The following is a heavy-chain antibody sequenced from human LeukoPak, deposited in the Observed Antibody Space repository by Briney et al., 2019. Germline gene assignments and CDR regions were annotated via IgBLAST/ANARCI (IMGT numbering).Heavy chain of an antibody. J-gene: IGHJ5*02. V-gene: IGHV3-30*14. CDR3: ASRATVTTDRFWFDP. Sequence: PGGSLRLPCAASGFTFSSYAMHWVRQAPGKGLEWVAVISYDGSNKYYADSVKGRFTISRDNSKNTLYLQMNSLRAEDTAVYYCASRATVTTDRFWFDPWGQGTLVTVSS. CDR1: GFTFSSYA. D-gene: IGHD4-11*01. CDR2: ISYDGSNK.